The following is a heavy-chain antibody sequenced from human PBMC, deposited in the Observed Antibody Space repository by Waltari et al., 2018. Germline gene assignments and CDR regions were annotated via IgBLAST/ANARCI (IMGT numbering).Heavy chain of an antibody. CDR2: ISPGYSDT. D-gene: IGHD6-19*01. J-gene: IGHJ4*02. Sequence: EVQLVQSGAEVKKPGESLKISCKGSGYSFTSYWIGWVRQMPGKGLEWVGIISPGYSDTRYSPSFQGQVTISADKSLSTAYLQLSSLKASDTAMYYCARHAPRIAVALTYFDYWGQGTLVTVSS. CDR3: ARHAPRIAVALTYFDY. V-gene: IGHV5-51*01. CDR1: GYSFTSYW.